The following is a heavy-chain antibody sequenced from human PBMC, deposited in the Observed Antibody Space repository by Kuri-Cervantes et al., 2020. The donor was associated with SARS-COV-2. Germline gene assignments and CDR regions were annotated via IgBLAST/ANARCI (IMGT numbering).Heavy chain of an antibody. D-gene: IGHD4-23*01. Sequence: SETLSLTCAVYGGSFNNYYWSWIRQPPGKGLEWIGEINHTGSSNYNPSPKSRVTISVDTSKNQFSLKLSSVTAADTAVYYCARPGGFLDVWGKGTTVTVPS. CDR1: GGSFNNYY. CDR2: INHTGSS. J-gene: IGHJ6*04. V-gene: IGHV4-34*01. CDR3: ARPGGFLDV.